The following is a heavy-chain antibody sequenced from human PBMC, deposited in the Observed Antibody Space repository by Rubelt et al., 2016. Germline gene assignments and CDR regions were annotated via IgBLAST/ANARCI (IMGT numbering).Heavy chain of an antibody. CDR2: ISYDGSNK. D-gene: IGHD3-10*01. J-gene: IGHJ4*02. CDR3: ARDSYYYGLGSYPPSY. Sequence: GGGLVQPGGSLRLSCAASGFTFSTYAMHWVRQAPGKGLEWVAVISYDGSNKYYADSVKGRFTISRDNSKNTLYLQMNSLRPEDTAVYYCARDSYYYGLGSYPPSYWGQGTLVTVSS. CDR1: GFTFSTYA. V-gene: IGHV3-30*04.